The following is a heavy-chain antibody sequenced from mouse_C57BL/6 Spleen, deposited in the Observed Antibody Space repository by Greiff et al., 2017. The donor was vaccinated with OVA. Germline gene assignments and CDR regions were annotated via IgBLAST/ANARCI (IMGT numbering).Heavy chain of an antibody. CDR1: GYTFTSYT. Sequence: QVQLQQSGAELARPGASVKMSCKASGYTFTSYTMHWVKQRPGQGLEWIGYINPSSGYTKYNQKFKDKATLTADKSSSTANMQLSSLTSEDSAVYYCSREVYFDYWGQGTTLTVSS. J-gene: IGHJ2*01. V-gene: IGHV1-4*01. CDR2: INPSSGYT. CDR3: SREVYFDY.